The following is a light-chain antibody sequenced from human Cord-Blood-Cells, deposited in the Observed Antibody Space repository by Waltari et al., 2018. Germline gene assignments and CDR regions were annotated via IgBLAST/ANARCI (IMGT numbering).Light chain of an antibody. CDR1: SSAVAGYND. CDR3: SSYTSSSTLV. J-gene: IGLJ2*01. Sequence: QSALTQPRSVSGSPGQSVTISGTGTSSAVAGYNDVSWYQQHPGKAPKLMIYVVSKRPSGVPDRFSGSKSGNTASLTISGLQAEDEADYYCSSYTSSSTLVFGGGTKLTVL. CDR2: VVS. V-gene: IGLV2-11*01.